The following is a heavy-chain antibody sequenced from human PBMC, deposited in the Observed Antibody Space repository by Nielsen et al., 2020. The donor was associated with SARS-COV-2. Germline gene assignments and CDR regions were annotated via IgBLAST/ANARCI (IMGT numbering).Heavy chain of an antibody. CDR3: ARGKTTVTTFAL. D-gene: IGHD4-17*01. CDR1: GGSFSGYY. CDR2: IYYTGTT. J-gene: IGHJ4*02. V-gene: IGHV4-31*11. Sequence: SETLSLTCAVYGGSFSGYYWSWIRQHAGKGLEWIGHIYYTGTTYYNQSLKSRMTISVDTTLNQFSLKVSSVTVADTAVYYCARGKTTVTTFALWGQGTLVTVSS.